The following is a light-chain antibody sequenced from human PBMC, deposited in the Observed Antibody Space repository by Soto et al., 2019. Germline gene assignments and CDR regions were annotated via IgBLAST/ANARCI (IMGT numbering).Light chain of an antibody. Sequence: EIVLTQSPGTLSLSPGERATLSCGASQSVSRYLAWYQQKPGQAPRLLIYDASNRATGIPARFSGSGSKTDFTLTISSLEPEDFAVYYCQQRSNWPRTFGQGTKVEIK. CDR3: QQRSNWPRT. CDR1: QSVSRY. CDR2: DAS. J-gene: IGKJ1*01. V-gene: IGKV3-11*01.